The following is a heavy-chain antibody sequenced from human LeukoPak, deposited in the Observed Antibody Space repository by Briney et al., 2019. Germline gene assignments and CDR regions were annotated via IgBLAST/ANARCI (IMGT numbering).Heavy chain of an antibody. CDR3: TGALVGAARGAFDI. J-gene: IGHJ3*02. D-gene: IGHD1-26*01. Sequence: PGGSLRLSCAASGFTFSGSAMHWARQASGKGLEWVGRIRSKANSYATAYAASVKGRFTISRDDSKNTAYLQMNSLKTEDTAVYYCTGALVGAARGAFDIWGQGTMVTVSS. V-gene: IGHV3-73*01. CDR2: IRSKANSYAT. CDR1: GFTFSGSA.